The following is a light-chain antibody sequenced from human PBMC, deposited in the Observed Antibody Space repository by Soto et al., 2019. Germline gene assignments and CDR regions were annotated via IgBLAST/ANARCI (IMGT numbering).Light chain of an antibody. J-gene: IGKJ2*01. CDR1: QSIKTRNY. V-gene: IGKV3-20*01. CDR2: GAS. Sequence: EIVLTQSPGTLSLSPGDRATLSCRASQSIKTRNYLAWHQQKPGQAPRLLIHGASSRATGIPDRFSASGSGTDFTLSISRVEPEDSAVYFCQQYDIAPDTFGQGTKLEIK. CDR3: QQYDIAPDT.